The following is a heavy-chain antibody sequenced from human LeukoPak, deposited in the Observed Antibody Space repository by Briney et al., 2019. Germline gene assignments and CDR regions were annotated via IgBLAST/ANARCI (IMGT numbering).Heavy chain of an antibody. D-gene: IGHD6-19*01. CDR2: IWYDGSNK. J-gene: IGHJ5*02. CDR3: ARGQWLVEGNWFDP. Sequence: GGSLRLSCAASGFTFSSYGMHWVRQAPGNGLEWVAVIWYDGSNKYYTDSVKGRFTISRDNSKNTLYLQMNSLRAEDTAVYYCARGQWLVEGNWFDPWGQGTLVTVSS. V-gene: IGHV3-33*01. CDR1: GFTFSSYG.